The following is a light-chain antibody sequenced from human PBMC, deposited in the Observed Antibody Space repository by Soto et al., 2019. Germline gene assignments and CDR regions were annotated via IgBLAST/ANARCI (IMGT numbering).Light chain of an antibody. CDR1: QRINSNY. CDR3: QQYGTSPRT. V-gene: IGKV3-20*01. CDR2: GAS. Sequence: EIVLTQSPGTLSLSPGERATLSCRASQRINSNYLAWYQLKPGQAPRLLIYGASIRATAIPDRFSGSVSGTDFTLTISRLDPEDFAVYFCQQYGTSPRTFGQGTKVDIK. J-gene: IGKJ1*01.